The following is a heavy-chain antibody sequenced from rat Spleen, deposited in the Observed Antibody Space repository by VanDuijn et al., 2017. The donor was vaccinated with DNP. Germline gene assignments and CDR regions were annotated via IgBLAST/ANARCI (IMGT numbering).Heavy chain of an antibody. CDR3: ARGGYSGDWFAY. D-gene: IGHD1-1*01. CDR1: GFNFNDYW. CDR2: ITSGGGST. J-gene: IGHJ3*01. Sequence: EVKLVESGGGLVQPGRSLKLSCAASGFNFNDYWMAWIRQVPGKGLEWIASITSGGGSTSYPDSVRGRFTISRDDAENTLYLQMNSLRSEDMATYYGARGGYSGDWFAYWGQGTLVTVSS. V-gene: IGHV5-31*01.